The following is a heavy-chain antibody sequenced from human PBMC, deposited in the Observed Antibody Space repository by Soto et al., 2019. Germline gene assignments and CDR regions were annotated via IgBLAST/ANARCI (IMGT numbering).Heavy chain of an antibody. V-gene: IGHV1-69*13. J-gene: IGHJ5*02. D-gene: IGHD3-9*01. CDR3: ARAIPPLRYFDWLLSRGSWFDP. Sequence: ASVKVSCKASGGTFSSYAISWVRQAPGQGLEWMGGIIPIFGTANYAQKFQGRVTITADESTSTACMELSSLRSEDTAVYYCARAIPPLRYFDWLLSRGSWFDPWGQGTLVTVSS. CDR1: GGTFSSYA. CDR2: IIPIFGTA.